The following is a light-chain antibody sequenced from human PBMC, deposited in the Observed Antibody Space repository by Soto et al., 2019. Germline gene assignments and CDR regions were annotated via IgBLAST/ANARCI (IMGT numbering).Light chain of an antibody. V-gene: IGLV2-14*03. CDR1: SSDIGSYNH. CDR3: ISYTDRQSYL. CDR2: AVS. Sequence: QSALTQPASVSGSPGQSITISCSGTSSDIGSYNHVAWDQQFPVKSPKLMIYAVSDRPPGVSDRFSGSKSATPASLTISGLKPADEPDYYCISYTDRQSYLFGPGPKVTVL. J-gene: IGLJ1*01.